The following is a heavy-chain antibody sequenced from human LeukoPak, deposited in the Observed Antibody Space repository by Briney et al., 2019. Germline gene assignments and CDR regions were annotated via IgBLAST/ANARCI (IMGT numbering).Heavy chain of an antibody. CDR3: ARLEDIVVVPAANQAYYYYGMDV. CDR1: AFTFSSYS. Sequence: PGGSLRLSCAASAFTFSSYSMNWVRPAPGKGREWGSSIISSSTYIYYADSVKGRFTISRDNAKNSLYLQMNSMRAEDTAVYYCARLEDIVVVPAANQAYYYYGMDVWGQGTTVTVSS. V-gene: IGHV3-21*01. D-gene: IGHD2-2*01. CDR2: IISSSTYI. J-gene: IGHJ6*02.